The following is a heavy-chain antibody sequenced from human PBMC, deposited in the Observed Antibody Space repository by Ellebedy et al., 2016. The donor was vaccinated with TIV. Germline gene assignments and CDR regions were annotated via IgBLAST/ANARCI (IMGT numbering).Heavy chain of an antibody. D-gene: IGHD6-19*01. CDR1: GFTFSSYA. Sequence: GESLKISCSASGFTFSSYAMHWVRQAPGKGLEYVSAISSNGGSTYYADSVKGRFTISRDNSKNTLYLQMSSLRAEDTAVYYCVKDPGGYSSGWFDYWGQGTLVTVSS. V-gene: IGHV3-64D*06. CDR2: ISSNGGST. J-gene: IGHJ4*02. CDR3: VKDPGGYSSGWFDY.